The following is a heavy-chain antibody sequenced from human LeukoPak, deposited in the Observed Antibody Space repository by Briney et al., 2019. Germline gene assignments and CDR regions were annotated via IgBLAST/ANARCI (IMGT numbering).Heavy chain of an antibody. CDR3: ARAVWGGYGSGSYSIDY. CDR1: GDSVSSNSAA. CDR2: TYYRSKWYN. J-gene: IGHJ4*02. V-gene: IGHV6-1*01. Sequence: SQTLSLTCAISGDSVSSNSAAWNWIRQSPSRGLEWLGRTYYRSKWYNDYAVSVKSRITINPDTSKNRFSLQLNSVTPEDTAVYYCARAVWGGYGSGSYSIDYWGQGTLVTVSS. D-gene: IGHD3-10*01.